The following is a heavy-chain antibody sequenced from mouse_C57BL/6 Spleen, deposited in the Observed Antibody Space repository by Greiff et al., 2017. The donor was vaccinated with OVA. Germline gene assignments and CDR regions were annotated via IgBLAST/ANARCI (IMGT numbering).Heavy chain of an antibody. CDR2: ISYDGSN. D-gene: IGHD3-2*02. CDR1: GYSITSGYY. J-gene: IGHJ2*01. CDR3: ARDLRSYYFDY. Sequence: EVQRVESGPGLVKPSQSLSLTCSVTGYSITSGYYWNWIRQFPGNKLEWMGYISYDGSNNYNPSLKNRISITRDTSKNQFFLKLNSVTTEDTATYYCARDLRSYYFDYWGQGTTLTVSS. V-gene: IGHV3-6*01.